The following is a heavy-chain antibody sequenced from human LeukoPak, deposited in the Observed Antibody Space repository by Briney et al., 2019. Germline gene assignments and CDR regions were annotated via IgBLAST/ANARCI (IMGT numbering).Heavy chain of an antibody. CDR1: GGSISSYY. CDR3: ARPGISGSYFY. V-gene: IGHV4-39*01. D-gene: IGHD1-26*01. CDR2: IYYSGST. J-gene: IGHJ4*02. Sequence: SETLSLTCTVSGGSISSYYWGWIRQPPGKGLEWIGSIYYSGSTYYNPSLKSRVTISVDTSKNQFSLKLSSVTAADTAVYYCARPGISGSYFYWGQGTLVTVSS.